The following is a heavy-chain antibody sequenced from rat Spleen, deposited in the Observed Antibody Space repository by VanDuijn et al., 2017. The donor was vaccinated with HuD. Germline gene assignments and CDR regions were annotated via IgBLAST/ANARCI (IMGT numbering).Heavy chain of an antibody. CDR3: ARHEFGTYWYFDF. J-gene: IGHJ1*01. Sequence: EVQLVESGGGLVQPGRSLKLSCAASGFTFSNYDMAWVRQAPTKGLEWVASISTSGGSTYYRDSVKGRFTVSRDNAKSTLYLQMDSLRSEDTATYYCARHEFGTYWYFDFWGPGTMVTVSS. CDR1: GFTFSNYD. V-gene: IGHV5-25*01. CDR2: ISTSGGST. D-gene: IGHD4-3*01.